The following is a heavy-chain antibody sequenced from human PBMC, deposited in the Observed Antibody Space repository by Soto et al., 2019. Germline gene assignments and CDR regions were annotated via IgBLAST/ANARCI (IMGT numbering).Heavy chain of an antibody. V-gene: IGHV4-4*07. D-gene: IGHD1-1*01. CDR1: AASISAFY. CDR2: IYATGTT. Sequence: SETLSLTXTVSAASISAFYWSWIRKSAGKGLEWIGRIYATGTTDYSPSLKSRVMMSVDTSKKQFSLKLRSVTAADTAVYYCVRDGTKTLRDWFDPWGQGISVTVSS. CDR3: VRDGTKTLRDWFDP. J-gene: IGHJ5*02.